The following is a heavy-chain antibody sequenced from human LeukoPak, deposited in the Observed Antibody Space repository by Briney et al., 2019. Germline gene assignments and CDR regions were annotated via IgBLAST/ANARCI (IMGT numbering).Heavy chain of an antibody. Sequence: GGSLRLSCVVSGFIVNSYGMHWVRQAPGKGLEWVALLSSDGSNKYYADSVKGRFTISRDISKNTLYLQMNSLRADDTALYYCAKESLYYDFDYWGQGTLVTVSS. V-gene: IGHV3-30*18. CDR2: LSSDGSNK. CDR1: GFIVNSYG. D-gene: IGHD3-10*01. J-gene: IGHJ4*02. CDR3: AKESLYYDFDY.